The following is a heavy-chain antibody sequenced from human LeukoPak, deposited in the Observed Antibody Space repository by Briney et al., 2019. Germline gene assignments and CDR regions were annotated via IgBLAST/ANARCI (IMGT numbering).Heavy chain of an antibody. D-gene: IGHD2-15*01. CDR1: GGIYSRYV. CDR2: INTILGKS. CDR3: ARDVPVGHCSGGSCYERVSYAFDI. J-gene: IGHJ3*02. Sequence: GSSVQVSCQASGGIYSRYVISSVRPAPCQRLEWMGSINTILGKSYFAYKFQGRVTITADKSTSTDYMELSRLRSEDTTVYHCARDVPVGHCSGGSCYERVSYAFDIWGQGTMVTVSS. V-gene: IGHV1-69*04.